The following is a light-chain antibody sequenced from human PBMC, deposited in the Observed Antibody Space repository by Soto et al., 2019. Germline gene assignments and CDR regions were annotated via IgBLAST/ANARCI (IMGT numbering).Light chain of an antibody. V-gene: IGKV1-9*01. Sequence: DLQLTQSPSFLSASVGDRVTITCRASQPISNYLAWYQQKPGKAPELLIYSASTLQSGVPSRFSGSGGGSWTEFSLTIRALQPDDFATYYCLQLKRYPLTFGGGTKV. CDR3: LQLKRYPLT. CDR1: QPISNY. J-gene: IGKJ4*01. CDR2: SAS.